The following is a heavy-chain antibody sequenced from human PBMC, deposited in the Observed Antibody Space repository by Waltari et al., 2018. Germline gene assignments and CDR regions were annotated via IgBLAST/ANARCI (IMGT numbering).Heavy chain of an antibody. CDR3: ARDLGIRVGQQLYGGWFDP. CDR1: GDSINSYY. D-gene: IGHD3-16*01. V-gene: IGHV4-4*07. J-gene: IGHJ5*02. Sequence: QVQLQESGPGLVKPSETLSLTCTVSGDSINSYYWSWLRQPAGKGLEWIGRIYPSGSRDHNPSLRSRVTMSIDTSKNQFSLKLSSVTAADTAVYYCARDLGIRVGQQLYGGWFDPWGQGTLVNVSS. CDR2: IYPSGSR.